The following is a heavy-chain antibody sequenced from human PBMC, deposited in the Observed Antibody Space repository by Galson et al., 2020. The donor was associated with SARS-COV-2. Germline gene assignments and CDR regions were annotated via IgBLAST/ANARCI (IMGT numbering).Heavy chain of an antibody. CDR1: GYSFTDYW. Sequence: KIGESLKIYCKGSGYSFTDYWITWVRQVPGKGLEWMGRIDPSDSYTYYSPSFPGHVTISVDTSTSTAYLQWSSLKASDTALYYCAKHAHSISWFEGKSAFDIWGQGTVVTVSS. J-gene: IGHJ3*02. V-gene: IGHV5-10-1*01. CDR2: IDPSDSYT. D-gene: IGHD3-10*01. CDR3: AKHAHSISWFEGKSAFDI.